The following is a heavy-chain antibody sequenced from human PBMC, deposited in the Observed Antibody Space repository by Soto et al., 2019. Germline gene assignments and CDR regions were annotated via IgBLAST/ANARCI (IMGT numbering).Heavy chain of an antibody. V-gene: IGHV3-7*03. Sequence: EVQLVESGGGLVQPGGSLRLSCAASGFTFSGYWMSWVRQAPGKGLEWVANIKREGSEIYYADSVKGRFTISRDNAKDSLYLQMNSLRAEDTAVYYCARAPYCTGGSCSSRVPDYWGQGTLVTVSS. CDR3: ARAPYCTGGSCSSRVPDY. J-gene: IGHJ4*02. CDR2: IKREGSEI. CDR1: GFTFSGYW. D-gene: IGHD2-15*01.